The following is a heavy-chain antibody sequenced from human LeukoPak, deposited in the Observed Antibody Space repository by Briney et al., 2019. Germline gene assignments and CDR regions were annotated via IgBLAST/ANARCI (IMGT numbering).Heavy chain of an antibody. V-gene: IGHV1-3*01. Sequence: GASVKVSCKASGYTFTSYAMHWVRQAPGQRLEWMGWINAGNGNTKYSQKFQGRVTITRDTSASTAYMELSSLRSEDTAVYYCARGGSIAAAGTGFDYWGQGTLVTVSS. CDR1: GYTFTSYA. J-gene: IGHJ4*02. D-gene: IGHD6-13*01. CDR2: INAGNGNT. CDR3: ARGGSIAAAGTGFDY.